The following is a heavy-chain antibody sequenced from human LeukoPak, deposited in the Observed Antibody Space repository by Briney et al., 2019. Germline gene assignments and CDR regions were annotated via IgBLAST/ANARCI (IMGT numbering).Heavy chain of an antibody. CDR3: AKDIAPCGGDCYVHYGMDV. V-gene: IGHV3-74*01. J-gene: IGHJ6*02. CDR1: GFTFSTYW. D-gene: IGHD2-21*02. Sequence: PGGSLRLSCAASGFTFSTYWMHWVRQAPGKGLVWVSRINSDGSRTTYADSVKGRFTISRDNSKNSLYLQMNSLRTEDTALYYCAKDIAPCGGDCYVHYGMDVWGQGTTVTVSS. CDR2: INSDGSRT.